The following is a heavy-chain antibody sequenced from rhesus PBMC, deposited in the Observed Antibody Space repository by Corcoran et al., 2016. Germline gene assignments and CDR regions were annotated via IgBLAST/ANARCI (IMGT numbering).Heavy chain of an antibody. CDR3: ARQRGSGWYWYFDL. J-gene: IGHJ2*01. V-gene: IGHV4-73*01. Sequence: QVQLQQWGEGLVKPSETLSLTCAVYGGPISGYYSWSWIRQPPRKGLEWIGYIYGNSASTNYNPSLKNRVTISKDTSKNQFSLKLSSVTAADTAVYYCARQRGSGWYWYFDLWGPGTPITISS. CDR2: IYGNSAST. D-gene: IGHD6-31*01. CDR1: GGPISGYYS.